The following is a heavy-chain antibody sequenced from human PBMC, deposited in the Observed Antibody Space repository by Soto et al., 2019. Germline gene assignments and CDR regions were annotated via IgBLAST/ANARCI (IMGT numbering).Heavy chain of an antibody. CDR1: GYTFTSYG. Sequence: ASVKVSCKASGYTFTSYGISWVRQAPGQGLEWMGWISAYNGNTNYAQKLQGRVTMTTDTSTSTAYMELRSLRSDDTAVYYCARDLGYYDFWSGFGSDYGMDVWGQGXTVTVYS. D-gene: IGHD3-3*01. CDR2: ISAYNGNT. CDR3: ARDLGYYDFWSGFGSDYGMDV. J-gene: IGHJ6*02. V-gene: IGHV1-18*04.